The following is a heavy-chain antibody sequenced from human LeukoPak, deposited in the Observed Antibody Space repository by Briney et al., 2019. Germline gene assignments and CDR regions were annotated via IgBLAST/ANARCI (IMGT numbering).Heavy chain of an antibody. D-gene: IGHD2-21*02. Sequence: PSETLSLTCAVYGGSFSGYYWSWIRQPPGKGLEWIGEINHSGSTNYNPSVKSRVTISLDTSKNQFSLKLSSVTAADTAVYYCAIRARGGGDPFDPWGQGTLVTVSS. J-gene: IGHJ5*02. V-gene: IGHV4-34*01. CDR1: GGSFSGYY. CDR3: AIRARGGGDPFDP. CDR2: INHSGST.